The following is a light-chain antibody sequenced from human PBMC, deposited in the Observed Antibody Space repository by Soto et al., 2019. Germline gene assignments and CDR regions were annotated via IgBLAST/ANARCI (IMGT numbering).Light chain of an antibody. J-gene: IGLJ1*01. Sequence: QYVLTHPASVSRSPGQSITISCTGTSSDVGGYNYVSWYQQQSGKAPKLMIHEVSNRPSGVSNRFSGSKSGNTASLTISGLQAEDEADYYCSSYTSGRAYVFGIGTKVTVL. CDR2: EVS. CDR1: SSDVGGYNY. V-gene: IGLV2-14*01. CDR3: SSYTSGRAYV.